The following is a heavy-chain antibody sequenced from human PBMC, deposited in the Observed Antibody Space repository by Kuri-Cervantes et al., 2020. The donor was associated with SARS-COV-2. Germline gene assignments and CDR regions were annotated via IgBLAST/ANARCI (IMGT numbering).Heavy chain of an antibody. CDR2: VSGYNGHT. D-gene: IGHD2-21*01. Sequence: ASVKVSCKASGYTFTSSGISWVRQAPGQGLEWKGWVSGYNGHTNYAQKLQGRVTMTTDTSTTTAYMELRSLRSDDTAVFYCVRDGYGDYADYWGQGTLVTVSS. V-gene: IGHV1-18*04. CDR3: VRDGYGDYADY. CDR1: GYTFTSSG. J-gene: IGHJ4*02.